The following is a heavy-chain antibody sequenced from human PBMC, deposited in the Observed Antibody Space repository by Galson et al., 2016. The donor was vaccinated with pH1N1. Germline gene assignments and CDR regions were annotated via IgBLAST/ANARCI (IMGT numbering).Heavy chain of an antibody. CDR2: IIPIFGTT. J-gene: IGHJ4*02. CDR3: AHAQTIGYCSSASCYTGDFDY. Sequence: SVKVSCKASGDTFSNYAINWVRQAPGQGLEWVGGIIPIFGTTNYAQKFQGRVTITADKSTDTVYMELSSLRSEDSAVYYCAHAQTIGYCSSASCYTGDFDYWGQGTLVTVSS. CDR1: GDTFSNYA. V-gene: IGHV1-69*06. D-gene: IGHD2-2*02.